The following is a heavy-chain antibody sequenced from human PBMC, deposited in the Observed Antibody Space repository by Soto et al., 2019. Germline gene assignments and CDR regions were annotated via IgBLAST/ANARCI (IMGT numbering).Heavy chain of an antibody. CDR3: ASSYCGGDCSVLYYYYGMDV. CDR1: GYTFTSYG. J-gene: IGHJ6*02. V-gene: IGHV1-18*01. Sequence: GASVKVSCKASGYTFTSYGISWVRQAPGQGLEWMGWISAYNGNTNYAQKLQDRVTMTTDTSTSTAYMELRSLRSDDTAVYYCASSYCGGDCSVLYYYYGMDVWGQGTTVTVSS. D-gene: IGHD2-21*02. CDR2: ISAYNGNT.